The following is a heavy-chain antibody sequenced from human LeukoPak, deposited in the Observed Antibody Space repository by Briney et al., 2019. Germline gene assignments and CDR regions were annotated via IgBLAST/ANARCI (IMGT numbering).Heavy chain of an antibody. D-gene: IGHD3-22*01. V-gene: IGHV1-24*01. J-gene: IGHJ4*02. CDR2: FDPEDGET. CDR3: ATTVPNYYDSSGPSLN. Sequence: ASVKVSCKVSGYTLTELSMHWVRQAPGKGLEWMGGFDPEDGETIYAQKFQGRATMTEDTSTDTAYMELSSLRSEDTAVYYCATTVPNYYDSSGPSLNWGQGTLVTVSS. CDR1: GYTLTELS.